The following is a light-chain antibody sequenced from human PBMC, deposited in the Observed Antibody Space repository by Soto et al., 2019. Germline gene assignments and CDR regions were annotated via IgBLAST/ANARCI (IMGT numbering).Light chain of an antibody. CDR2: GAS. J-gene: IGKJ2*01. V-gene: IGKV3-15*01. CDR3: QQYNNWPYT. CDR1: QSVSSN. Sequence: EIVMTQSPATLSVSPGERATLSCRASQSVSSNLAWYQQKPGQAPRLLIYGASTRATGIPARFSGSGSGTEFTLTISGMQSDDFAVYSCQQYNNWPYTFGQGTKLEIK.